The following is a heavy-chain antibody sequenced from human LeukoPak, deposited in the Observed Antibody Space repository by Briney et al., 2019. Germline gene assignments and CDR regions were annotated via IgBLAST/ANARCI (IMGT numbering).Heavy chain of an antibody. CDR1: GGSISGINYY. D-gene: IGHD3-10*01. V-gene: IGHV4-61*02. CDR2: IYTTGNS. Sequence: PSETLSLTCTVSGGSISGINYYWTWIRQPAGKGLEWIWRIYTTGNSNYNPSLKSRDTISVDTFNNQFSLKMSSVTAADTAVYYCARVSVSGVWDVWGEGTTVTVSS. CDR3: ARVSVSGVWDV. J-gene: IGHJ6*01.